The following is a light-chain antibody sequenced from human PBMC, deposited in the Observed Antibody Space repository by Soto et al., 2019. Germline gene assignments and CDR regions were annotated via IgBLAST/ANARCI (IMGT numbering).Light chain of an antibody. V-gene: IGKV3-20*01. J-gene: IGKJ1*01. CDR1: QSVTSSY. CDR2: DAS. Sequence: EIVLTQSPGTLSLSPGERATLSCRASQSVTSSYLAWYQQKPGQPPRLLISDASSRATGIPDRFSGSGSGTDFTLTISSLEPEDVAVYYCQQYGRSPPSWTFGQGTKVEIK. CDR3: QQYGRSPPSWT.